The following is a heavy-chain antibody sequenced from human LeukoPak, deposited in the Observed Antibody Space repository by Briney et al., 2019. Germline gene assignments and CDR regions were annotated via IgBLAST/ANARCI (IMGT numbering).Heavy chain of an antibody. CDR1: GGSFSGYY. CDR3: ARHISGSTVTTSHFDY. J-gene: IGHJ4*02. D-gene: IGHD4-17*01. Sequence: SETLPLTCAVYGGSFSGYYWSWIRQPPGKGLEWIGEINHSGSTNYNPSLKSRVTISVDTSKNQFSLKLSSVTAADTAVYYCARHISGSTVTTSHFDYWGQGTLVTVSS. CDR2: INHSGST. V-gene: IGHV4-34*01.